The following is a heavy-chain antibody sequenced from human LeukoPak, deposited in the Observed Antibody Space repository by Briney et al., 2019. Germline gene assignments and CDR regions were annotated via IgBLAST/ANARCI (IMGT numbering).Heavy chain of an antibody. CDR1: GFTFSSYS. CDR3: ARVGYSGSPGDY. J-gene: IGHJ4*02. CDR2: ISSRSGSSI. D-gene: IGHD1-26*01. Sequence: GGSLRLSCAASGFTFSSYSMNWVRQAPGKGLEWVSYISSRSGSSIYYADSVKGRFTISRDNAKNSLYLQMNSLRAEDTAVYYCARVGYSGSPGDYWGQGTLVTVSS. V-gene: IGHV3-48*04.